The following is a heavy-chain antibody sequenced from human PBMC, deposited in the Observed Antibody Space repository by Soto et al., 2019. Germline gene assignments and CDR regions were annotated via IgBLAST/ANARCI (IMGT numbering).Heavy chain of an antibody. CDR3: ARGGGYCSSTSCQDRSSYYYMDV. J-gene: IGHJ6*03. D-gene: IGHD2-2*01. CDR2: INHSGST. Sequence: SETLSLTCAVFGGSFSGYYWSWIRQPPGKGLEGIGEINHSGSTNYNPSLKSRVTISVDTSKNQFSLKLSSVTAADTAVYYCARGGGYCSSTSCQDRSSYYYMDVWGKGTTVTVSS. CDR1: GGSFSGYY. V-gene: IGHV4-34*01.